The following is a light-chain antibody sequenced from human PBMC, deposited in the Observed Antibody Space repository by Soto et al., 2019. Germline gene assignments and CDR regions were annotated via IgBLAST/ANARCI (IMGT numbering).Light chain of an antibody. CDR2: AAS. V-gene: IGKV1-27*01. CDR1: QDISNY. CDR3: QNLDSAAFT. J-gene: IGKJ3*01. Sequence: DIQMTQSPSSLSASVGDRVTITCRASQDISNYLAWYQQRPGKVPQLLIFAASTLQSGVPSRFSGTGYGTEFALNISSLLPEDVATYYCQNLDSAAFTFGPGTKVDIK.